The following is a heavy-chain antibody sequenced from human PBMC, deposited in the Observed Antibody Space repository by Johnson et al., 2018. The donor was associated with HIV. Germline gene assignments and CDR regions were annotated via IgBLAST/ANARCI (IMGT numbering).Heavy chain of an antibody. CDR3: ARGSQYTYGNDADLDI. D-gene: IGHD2/OR15-2a*01. CDR2: ISYDGSNQ. J-gene: IGHJ3*02. V-gene: IGHV3-30-3*01. Sequence: QVQLVESGGGVVQPGGSLRLSCAASGFTFSSYAMHWVRQAPGKGLEWVAVISYDGSNQYYADSVKGRFTISRDSSKNTLYLQMNSLRVEDTAVYYCARGSQYTYGNDADLDIWGQRRMVTVSS. CDR1: GFTFSSYA.